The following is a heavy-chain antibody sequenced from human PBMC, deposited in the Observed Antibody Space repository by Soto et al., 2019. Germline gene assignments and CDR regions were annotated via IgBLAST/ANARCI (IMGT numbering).Heavy chain of an antibody. Sequence: ASVKGYCTASGYTITIHAISWVRQAPGHGLEWMGWISAYNGNTNYAQKLQGRVTMTTDTSTSTAYMELRSLRSDDTAVYYCARDAPYGSGSYYNARSFDYWGQGTLVTVSS. V-gene: IGHV1-18*01. CDR3: ARDAPYGSGSYYNARSFDY. D-gene: IGHD3-10*01. J-gene: IGHJ4*02. CDR1: GYTITIHA. CDR2: ISAYNGNT.